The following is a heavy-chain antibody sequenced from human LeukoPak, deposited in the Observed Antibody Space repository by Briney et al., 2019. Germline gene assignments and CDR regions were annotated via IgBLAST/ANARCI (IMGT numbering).Heavy chain of an antibody. Sequence: GRSLRLSCAASGFTFSSYGMRWVRQAPGKGLEWVAVIWYDGSNKYYADSVKGRFTISRDNSKNTLYLQMNSLRAEDTAVYYCARVATTVTNYYYYGMDVWGQGTTVTVSS. J-gene: IGHJ6*02. V-gene: IGHV3-33*01. CDR3: ARVATTVTNYYYYGMDV. D-gene: IGHD4-17*01. CDR1: GFTFSSYG. CDR2: IWYDGSNK.